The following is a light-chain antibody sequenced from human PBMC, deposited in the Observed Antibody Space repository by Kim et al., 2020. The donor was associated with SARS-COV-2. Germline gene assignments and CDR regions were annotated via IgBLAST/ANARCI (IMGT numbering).Light chain of an antibody. CDR3: QKYNGAPWT. Sequence: ASVGDRVTITCRASQDISTNVAWYQQKQGKVPNLLIYDASALQSGVPSRFSGSGSGTDFTLTISSLQPEDVATYYCQKYNGAPWTFGQGTKVDIK. V-gene: IGKV1-27*01. CDR2: DAS. J-gene: IGKJ1*01. CDR1: QDISTN.